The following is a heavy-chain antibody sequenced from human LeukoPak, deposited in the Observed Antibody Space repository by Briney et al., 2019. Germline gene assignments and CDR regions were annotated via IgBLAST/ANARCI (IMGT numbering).Heavy chain of an antibody. CDR1: GGSISSHY. CDR2: IYYSGST. CDR3: ARTSGGLTDY. D-gene: IGHD5-12*01. J-gene: IGHJ4*02. V-gene: IGHV4-59*11. Sequence: SETLSLTCTVSGGSISSHYWSWIRQPPGKGLEWIGYIYYSGSTNYNPSLKSRVTISVDTSKNQFSLKLSSVTAADTAVYYCARTSGGLTDYWGQGTLVTVSS.